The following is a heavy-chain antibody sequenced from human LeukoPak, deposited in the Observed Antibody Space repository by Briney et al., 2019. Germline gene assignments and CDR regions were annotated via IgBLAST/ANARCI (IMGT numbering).Heavy chain of an antibody. CDR1: GGTFSSYA. CDR3: ARDTAVAGHDLGGMDV. Sequence: GASVKVSCKASGGTFSSYAISWVRQAPGQGLEWMGGIIPIFGTANYAQKFQGRVTITADESTSTAYMELSSLRSEDTAVYYCARDTAVAGHDLGGMDVWGQGTTVTVSS. D-gene: IGHD6-19*01. CDR2: IIPIFGTA. V-gene: IGHV1-69*13. J-gene: IGHJ6*02.